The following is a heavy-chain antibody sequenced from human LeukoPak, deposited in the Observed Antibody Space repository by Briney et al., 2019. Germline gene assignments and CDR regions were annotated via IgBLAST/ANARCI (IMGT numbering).Heavy chain of an antibody. Sequence: SETLSLTCAVSGYSISSGYYWGWIRQPPGKGLEWIGSIDHSGSTYYNPSLKSRVTISGDTSKNQFSLKLSSVTAADTAVYYCARDYAWGSYPKWFDPWGQGTLVTVSS. J-gene: IGHJ5*02. V-gene: IGHV4-38-2*02. CDR1: GYSISSGYY. D-gene: IGHD3-16*01. CDR2: IDHSGST. CDR3: ARDYAWGSYPKWFDP.